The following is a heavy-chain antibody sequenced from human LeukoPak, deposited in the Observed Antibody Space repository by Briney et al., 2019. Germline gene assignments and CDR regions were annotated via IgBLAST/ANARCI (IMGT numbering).Heavy chain of an antibody. CDR2: IIPIFGTA. J-gene: IGHJ5*02. D-gene: IGHD1-7*01. V-gene: IGHV1-69*05. Sequence: ASVKVSRKASGGTFSSYAISWVRQAPGQGLEWMGGIIPIFGTANYAQKFQGRVTITTDESTSTAYMELSSLRSEDTAVYYCARDNYAGANWFDPWGQGTLVTVSS. CDR3: ARDNYAGANWFDP. CDR1: GGTFSSYA.